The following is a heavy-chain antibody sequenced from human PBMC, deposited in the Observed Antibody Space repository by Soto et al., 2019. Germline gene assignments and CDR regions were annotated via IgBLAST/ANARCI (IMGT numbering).Heavy chain of an antibody. J-gene: IGHJ5*02. Sequence: PSETLSLTCAVYGGSFSGYYWSWIRQPPGKGLEWIGEINHSGSTNYNPSLKSRVTISVDTSKNQFSLKLSSVTAADTAVYYCARDLGYSYALGKNWFDPWGQGTLVTVSS. CDR2: INHSGST. D-gene: IGHD5-18*01. CDR3: ARDLGYSYALGKNWFDP. V-gene: IGHV4-34*01. CDR1: GGSFSGYY.